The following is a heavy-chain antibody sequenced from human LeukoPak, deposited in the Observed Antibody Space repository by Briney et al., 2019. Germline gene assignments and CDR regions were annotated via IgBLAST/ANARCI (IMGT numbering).Heavy chain of an antibody. CDR3: ARVLTMVRGVISPIGY. Sequence: GASVTVSCKASGYTFTGYYMQWVRQAPGQGLKWMGWINPNSGGTNYAQKFQGRVTMTRDTSISTAYMELSRLRSDDTAVYYCARVLTMVRGVISPIGYWGQGTLVTVSS. V-gene: IGHV1-2*02. CDR1: GYTFTGYY. CDR2: INPNSGGT. D-gene: IGHD3-10*01. J-gene: IGHJ4*02.